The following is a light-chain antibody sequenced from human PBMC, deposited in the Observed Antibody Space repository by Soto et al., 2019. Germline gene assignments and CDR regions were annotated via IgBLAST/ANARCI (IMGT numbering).Light chain of an antibody. CDR1: QSVFYSSNNKNY. V-gene: IGKV4-1*01. CDR2: WAS. CDR3: QQYYSTPPYT. Sequence: IVMTQSPDSLAVSLGERATINCKSSQSVFYSSNNKNYLAWYRQKPGQPPKLLIYWASIRESGVADRISGSGCGTDFTLTISSLQAEDVAVYYCQQYYSTPPYTFGQGTKLEIK. J-gene: IGKJ2*01.